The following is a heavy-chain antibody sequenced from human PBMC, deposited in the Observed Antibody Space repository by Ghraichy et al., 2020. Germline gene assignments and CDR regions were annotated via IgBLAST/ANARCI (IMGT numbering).Heavy chain of an antibody. J-gene: IGHJ6*02. CDR3: ARANYYAMDV. Sequence: GESLNISCAASGFTFSGSWIHWVRQVPGKGLVWVSVISPDGSMTRYAESVKGRFTISRDNAKNTLSLQMNSLRDEDTGVYYCARANYYAMDVWGQGTSVTVSS. V-gene: IGHV3-74*01. CDR2: ISPDGSMT. CDR1: GFTFSGSW.